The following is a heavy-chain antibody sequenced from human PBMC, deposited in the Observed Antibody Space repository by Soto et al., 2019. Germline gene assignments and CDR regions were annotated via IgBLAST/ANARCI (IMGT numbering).Heavy chain of an antibody. J-gene: IGHJ3*02. CDR3: ARDDFWSASSVGFDI. D-gene: IGHD3-3*01. Sequence: EVQLVESGGGLVEPGGSLRLSCAVSGYTFRDYSMNWVRQAPWKGLEWVASVSDSSSYIYYSDSVKGRFTVSRDNARNSLYLQMNSLRVEDSAVYYCARDDFWSASSVGFDIWGQGTVVTVSS. V-gene: IGHV3-21*02. CDR2: VSDSSSYI. CDR1: GYTFRDYS.